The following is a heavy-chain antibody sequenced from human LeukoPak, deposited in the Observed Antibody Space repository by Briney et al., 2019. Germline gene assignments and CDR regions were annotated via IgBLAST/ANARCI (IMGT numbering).Heavy chain of an antibody. CDR1: GFTFSSYA. V-gene: IGHV3-23*01. D-gene: IGHD2-2*01. J-gene: IGHJ4*02. CDR3: AKDRNIVVVPAVFDY. CDR2: ISGSGGST. Sequence: GGSLRLSCAASGFTFSSYAMSWVRQAPGKGLEWVSAISGSGGSTYYADSVKGRFTISRDNSKNTLYLQMNSLRAEDTAVYYCAKDRNIVVVPAVFDYWGQGTLVTVSS.